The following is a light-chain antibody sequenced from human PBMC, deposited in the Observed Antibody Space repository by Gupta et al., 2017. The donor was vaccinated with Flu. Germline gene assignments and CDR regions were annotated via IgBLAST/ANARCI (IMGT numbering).Light chain of an antibody. Sequence: QSALTQPRSLSGSPGQSVTLSCTGTVNDVGGYNYVSWYQQHPDKVPKLIIYNANVRPSGVPNRFSGSKSGSTASLAISGLQAEDEADYFCCAYAGGYTLIFGGGTKLTVL. V-gene: IGLV2-11*01. CDR1: VNDVGGYNY. J-gene: IGLJ2*01. CDR3: CAYAGGYTLI. CDR2: NAN.